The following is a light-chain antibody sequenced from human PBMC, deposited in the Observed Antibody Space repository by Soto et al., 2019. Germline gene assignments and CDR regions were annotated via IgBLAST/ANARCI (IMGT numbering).Light chain of an antibody. Sequence: EVVLTQSPGTLSLSPGERATLSCRASQSVSSRSLAWYQQKPGQAPRLLIYGASNRATGIPDRFSGSGSGTDFTLTISRLEPEDFAVYYCQQYVSSPYTFGQGTKLEIK. V-gene: IGKV3-20*01. CDR3: QQYVSSPYT. CDR1: QSVSSRS. J-gene: IGKJ2*01. CDR2: GAS.